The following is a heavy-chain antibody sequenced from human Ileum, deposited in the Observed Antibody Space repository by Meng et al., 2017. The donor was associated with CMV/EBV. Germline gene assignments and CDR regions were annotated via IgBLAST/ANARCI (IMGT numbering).Heavy chain of an antibody. CDR1: GGSVNRNTYY. CDR2: IFDSGSA. J-gene: IGHJ4*02. CDR3: VRDHGSSSWFFY. D-gene: IGHD6-13*01. Sequence: QTQESGPRLVKPSETLSLTCTASGGSVNRNTYYWGWIRQPPGKSLEWIGTIFDSGSAFYNPSLQSRVSVSIDMSRNQLSLSLSSVTAADTAVYYCVRDHGSSSWFFYWGQGTLVTVSS. V-gene: IGHV4-39*07.